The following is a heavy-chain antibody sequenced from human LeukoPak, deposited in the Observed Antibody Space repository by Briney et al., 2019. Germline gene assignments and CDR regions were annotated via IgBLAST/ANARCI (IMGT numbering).Heavy chain of an antibody. V-gene: IGHV1-24*01. Sequence: ASVKVSCKVSGYTVTELSMHWVRQSPGKGLEWMGGFHPEDGETIYAQKFQGRVTMTEDTSTDTAYMELSRLRSDDTAVYYCARRGYSLVGALRMYYYYYMDVWGKGTTVTVSS. CDR1: GYTVTELS. J-gene: IGHJ6*03. CDR2: FHPEDGET. CDR3: ARRGYSLVGALRMYYYYYMDV. D-gene: IGHD1-26*01.